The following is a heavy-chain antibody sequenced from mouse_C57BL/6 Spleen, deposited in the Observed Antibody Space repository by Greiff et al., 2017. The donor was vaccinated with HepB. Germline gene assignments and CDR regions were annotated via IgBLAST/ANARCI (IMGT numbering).Heavy chain of an antibody. D-gene: IGHD3-3*01. Sequence: EVQLQQSGAELVRPGASVKLSCTASGFNIKDDYMHWVKQRPEQGLEWIGWIDPENGDTEYASKFQGKATITADTSSNTAYLRLSSLTSEDTAVYYCTTEGRGDYWGQGTTLTVSS. CDR1: GFNIKDDY. V-gene: IGHV14-4*01. CDR2: IDPENGDT. CDR3: TTEGRGDY. J-gene: IGHJ2*01.